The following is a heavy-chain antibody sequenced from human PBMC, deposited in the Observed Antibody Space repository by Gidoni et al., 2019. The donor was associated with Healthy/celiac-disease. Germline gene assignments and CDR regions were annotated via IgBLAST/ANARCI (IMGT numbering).Heavy chain of an antibody. V-gene: IGHV1-69*01. D-gene: IGHD3-10*01. J-gene: IGHJ5*02. CDR1: GGTFSSYA. Sequence: QVQLVQSGAEVKKPGSSVKVSCKASGGTFSSYALSWVRQAPGQGLEWMGGIIPIFGTANYAQKFQGRVTITADESTSTAYMELSSLRSEDTAVYYCARDEGLYLWFGELFRADWFDPWGQGTLVTVSS. CDR3: ARDEGLYLWFGELFRADWFDP. CDR2: IIPIFGTA.